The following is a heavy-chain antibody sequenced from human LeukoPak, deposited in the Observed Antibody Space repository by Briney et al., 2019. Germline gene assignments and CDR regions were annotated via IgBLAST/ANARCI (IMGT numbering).Heavy chain of an antibody. V-gene: IGHV1-69*01. CDR1: GGTFSSYA. D-gene: IGHD1-7*01. Sequence: EASLKVSCKASGGTFSSYAISWGRQAPGQGLEWMGGIIPIFGTANYAQKFQGRVTITADESTSTAYMELSSLRSEDTAVYYCARSEQTGTDYYYYMDVWGKGTTVTVSS. J-gene: IGHJ6*03. CDR2: IIPIFGTA. CDR3: ARSEQTGTDYYYYMDV.